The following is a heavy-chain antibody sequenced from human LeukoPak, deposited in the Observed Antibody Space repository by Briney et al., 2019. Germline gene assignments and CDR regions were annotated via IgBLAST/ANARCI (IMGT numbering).Heavy chain of an antibody. CDR1: GFTLSTCG. Sequence: GGSLRLSCAASGFTLSTCGMHWVRQAPGKGLEWVAMISHDGNSKQYADFAKGRFTISRDSSKNTLYLEMNSLRTEDTAVYHCAKDLYDNDWYNYFDPWGQGALVTVSS. D-gene: IGHD5-24*01. V-gene: IGHV3-30*18. CDR2: ISHDGNSK. J-gene: IGHJ5*02. CDR3: AKDLYDNDWYNYFDP.